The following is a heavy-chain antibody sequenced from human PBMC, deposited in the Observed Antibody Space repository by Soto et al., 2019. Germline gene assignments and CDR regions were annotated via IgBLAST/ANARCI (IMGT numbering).Heavy chain of an antibody. V-gene: IGHV1-69*08. Sequence: QVHLVQSGAEVKKPGSSVKVSCKASGATFSRDTFSWVRQAPGQGLEWVGRITPVLGVEIYAQRFQGRVTIPADTSATTVYMELSSLTSEDTAMDFCARDQTGVDYWGHGTLVTVSS. J-gene: IGHJ4*01. CDR1: GATFSRDT. CDR2: ITPVLGVE. CDR3: ARDQTGVDY.